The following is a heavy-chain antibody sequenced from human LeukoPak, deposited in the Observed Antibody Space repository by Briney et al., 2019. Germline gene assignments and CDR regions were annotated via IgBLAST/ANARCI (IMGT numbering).Heavy chain of an antibody. CDR3: ARDLGSSSYNY. D-gene: IGHD6-6*01. V-gene: IGHV3-48*04. CDR1: GFTFSTYS. J-gene: IGHJ4*02. CDR2: ISSSSETT. Sequence: GGSLRLSCATSGFTFSTYSLTWVRQAPGMGLEWVSYISSSSETTSYADSVKGRFTISRDNAKNSLYLQMNSLRAEDTAVYYCARDLGSSSYNYWGQGTLVTVSS.